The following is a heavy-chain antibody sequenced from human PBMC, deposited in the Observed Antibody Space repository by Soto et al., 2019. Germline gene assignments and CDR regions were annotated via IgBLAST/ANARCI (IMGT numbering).Heavy chain of an antibody. CDR3: AKDLNSSGWSVYYYYYGMDV. J-gene: IGHJ6*02. Sequence: QVQLVESGGGVVQPGRSLRLSCAASGFTFSSYGMHWVRQAPGKGLEWVAVISYDGSNKYYADSVKGRFTISRDNSKNTLYLQMNSLRAEDTAVYYCAKDLNSSGWSVYYYYYGMDVWGQGTTVTVSS. D-gene: IGHD6-19*01. CDR1: GFTFSSYG. V-gene: IGHV3-30*18. CDR2: ISYDGSNK.